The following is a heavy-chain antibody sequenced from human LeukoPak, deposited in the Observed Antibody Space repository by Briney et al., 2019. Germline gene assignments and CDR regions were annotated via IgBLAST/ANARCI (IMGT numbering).Heavy chain of an antibody. CDR3: ARRIRVTTGPGYYYMDV. CDR1: GGSISSYY. Sequence: SETLSLTCTVSGGSISSYYWSWIRQPAGKGLEWIGRIYISGSTNYNPSLKSRVTISVYTSKNQFSLKLSSVTAADTAVYYCARRIRVTTGPGYYYMDVWGKGTTVTVSS. CDR2: IYISGST. V-gene: IGHV4-4*07. J-gene: IGHJ6*03. D-gene: IGHD4-17*01.